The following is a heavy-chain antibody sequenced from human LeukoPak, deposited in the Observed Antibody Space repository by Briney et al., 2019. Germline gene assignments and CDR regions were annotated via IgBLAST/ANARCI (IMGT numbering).Heavy chain of an antibody. CDR1: GSIFTSYW. D-gene: IGHD3-22*01. J-gene: IGHJ4*02. V-gene: IGHV5-51*01. CDR3: ARVKWNYYDSSGYYEFDY. CDR2: IYPGDSDT. Sequence: GASLEISCEGSGSIFTSYWIGWVRQLPGKGLEWMGIIYPGDSDTRYRPSLRGQVTISADKTSSTAYLQWSSLKASDTAMYYCARVKWNYYDSSGYYEFDYWGQGTLVTVSS.